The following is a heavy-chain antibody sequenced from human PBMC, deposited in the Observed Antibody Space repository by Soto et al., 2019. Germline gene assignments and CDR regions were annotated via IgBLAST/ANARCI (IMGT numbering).Heavy chain of an antibody. Sequence: XGSLRLACAASGFTLSSYDMHWVRQAPGKGLDWVAVISYDGSNKYYADSVKGRFTISRDNSKNTLYLQMNSLRAEDTAVYYCAKVAGLRYFDWLPVGPLDYYGMDDWGQGTTVTVSS. V-gene: IGHV3-30*18. CDR3: AKVAGLRYFDWLPVGPLDYYGMDD. J-gene: IGHJ6*02. D-gene: IGHD3-9*01. CDR2: ISYDGSNK. CDR1: GFTLSSYD.